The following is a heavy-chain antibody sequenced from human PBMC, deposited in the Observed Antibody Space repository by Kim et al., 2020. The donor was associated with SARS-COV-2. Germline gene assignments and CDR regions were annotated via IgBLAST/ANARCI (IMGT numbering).Heavy chain of an antibody. J-gene: IGHJ6*02. CDR2: IIPIFGTA. CDR3: ATPTPLTYYGSGSYYNGYYYGMDV. CDR1: GGTFSSYA. V-gene: IGHV1-69*13. Sequence: SVKVSCKASGGTFSSYAISWVRQAPGQGLEWMGGIIPIFGTANYAQKFQGRVTITADESTSTAYMELSSLRSEDTAVYYCATPTPLTYYGSGSYYNGYYYGMDVWGQGTTVTVSS. D-gene: IGHD3-10*01.